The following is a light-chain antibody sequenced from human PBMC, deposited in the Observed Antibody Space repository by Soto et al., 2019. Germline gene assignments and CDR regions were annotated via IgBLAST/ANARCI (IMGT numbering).Light chain of an antibody. V-gene: IGKV1-5*03. Sequence: DTQMTQSPSTLSASVGDRVTITCRASQTIYSWLAWYQQKPGQAPRLLIHKASTLETGVPSRFSGSGYGSEFPLIISSLQPDDFATYYCHQYNSYLRTFGQGTKVEV. CDR2: KAS. J-gene: IGKJ1*01. CDR3: HQYNSYLRT. CDR1: QTIYSW.